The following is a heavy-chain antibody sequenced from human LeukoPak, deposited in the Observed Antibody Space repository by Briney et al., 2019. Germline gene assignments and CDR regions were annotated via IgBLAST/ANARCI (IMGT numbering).Heavy chain of an antibody. J-gene: IGHJ4*02. D-gene: IGHD6-13*01. Sequence: KSSETLSLTCTVSGVSISSGGYYWSWIRQHPGKGLEWIGYIYYSGSTYYNPSLKSRVIISVDTSRNQFSLKLSSVTAADTAVYYCAREQHAIDYWGQGTLVTVSS. V-gene: IGHV4-31*03. CDR3: AREQHAIDY. CDR2: IYYSGST. CDR1: GVSISSGGYY.